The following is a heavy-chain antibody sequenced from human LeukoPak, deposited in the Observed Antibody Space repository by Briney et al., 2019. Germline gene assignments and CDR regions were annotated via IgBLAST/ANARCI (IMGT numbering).Heavy chain of an antibody. CDR2: INHSGST. J-gene: IGHJ4*02. CDR1: GGSFSGYY. Sequence: SSETLSLTCAVYGGSFSGYYWSWIRQPPGKGLEWIGEINHSGSTNYNPSLKSRVTISVDTSKKQFSLKLSSVTAADTAVYYCVTYYFDSSGPKKNYWGRGTLVTVSS. CDR3: VTYYFDSSGPKKNY. D-gene: IGHD3-22*01. V-gene: IGHV4-34*01.